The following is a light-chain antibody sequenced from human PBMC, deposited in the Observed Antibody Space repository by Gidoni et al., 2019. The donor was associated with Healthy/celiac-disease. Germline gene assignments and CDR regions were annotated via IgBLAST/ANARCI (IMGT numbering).Light chain of an antibody. CDR1: QSVSCN. V-gene: IGKV3-15*01. Sequence: ELVMTQSPATLAVSPGERATLSCRASQSVSCNLAWYQQKPGQTPRLPIYGASTRATGIPARFRGRGSGTEFTLTIHILQSEDFAVFYCQHYNNWPALTFGGGTKVEIK. CDR2: GAS. J-gene: IGKJ4*01. CDR3: QHYNNWPALT.